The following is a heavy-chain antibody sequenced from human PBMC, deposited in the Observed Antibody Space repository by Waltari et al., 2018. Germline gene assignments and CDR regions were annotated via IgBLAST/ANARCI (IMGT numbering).Heavy chain of an antibody. CDR1: GYPLPSYD. V-gene: IGHV1-8*01. Sequence: QVQLVQSGAEVKKPGASVKVSCRASGYPLPSYDINLVRQAPGQGLEWMGWMKPKSGNTGYAQKFQGRVTMTRDTSIDTAYMELSSLRSEDTAVYYCARVATLWVGDPPSLDFWGQGTLVTVSS. CDR3: ARVATLWVGDPPSLDF. J-gene: IGHJ4*02. CDR2: MKPKSGNT. D-gene: IGHD3-10*01.